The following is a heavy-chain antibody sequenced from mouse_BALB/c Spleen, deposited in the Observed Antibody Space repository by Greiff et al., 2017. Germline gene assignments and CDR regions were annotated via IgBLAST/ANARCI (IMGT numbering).Heavy chain of an antibody. J-gene: IGHJ1*01. CDR3: ARAAGYYGSSYHWYFDV. CDR2: ISYDGSN. V-gene: IGHV3-6*02. CDR1: GYSITSGYY. D-gene: IGHD1-1*01. Sequence: VQLKESGPGLVKPSQSLSLTCSVTGYSITSGYYWNWIRQFPGNKLEWMGYISYDGSNNYNPSLKNRISITRDTSKNQFFLKLNSVTTEDTATYYCARAAGYYGSSYHWYFDVWGAGTTVTVSS.